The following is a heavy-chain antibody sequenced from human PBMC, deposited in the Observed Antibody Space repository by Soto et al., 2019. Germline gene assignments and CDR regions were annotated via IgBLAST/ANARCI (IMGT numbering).Heavy chain of an antibody. J-gene: IGHJ4*02. V-gene: IGHV2-5*02. D-gene: IGHD3-9*01. CDR3: AHRRGDLETGHYYFDF. CDR1: GFSLNTRGVG. CDR2: LSWDGEK. Sequence: QITLKESGPTLVKPPQTLTLTCTFSGFSLNTRGVGVGWIRQPPGKALEWLALLSWDGEKRYRPSLQTRLTDTKNTSENRVVLTMTNMDPGDTATYYCAHRRGDLETGHYYFDFWGQRTLDTVSS.